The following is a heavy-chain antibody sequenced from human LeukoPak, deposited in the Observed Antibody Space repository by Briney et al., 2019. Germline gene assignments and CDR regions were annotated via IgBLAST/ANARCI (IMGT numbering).Heavy chain of an antibody. CDR1: GGTFSSYA. CDR2: IIPILGIA. V-gene: IGHV1-69*04. Sequence: SVKVSCKASGGTFSSYAISWVRQAPGQGLEWMGRIIPILGIANYAQKFQGRVTITADKSTSTAYMELSSLRSEDTAVYYCAREFVGYYGSGSQPFDYWGQGTLVTVSS. D-gene: IGHD3-10*01. J-gene: IGHJ4*02. CDR3: AREFVGYYGSGSQPFDY.